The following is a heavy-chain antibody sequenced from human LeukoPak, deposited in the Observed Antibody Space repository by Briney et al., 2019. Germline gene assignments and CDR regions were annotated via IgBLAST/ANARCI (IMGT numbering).Heavy chain of an antibody. CDR3: AVATIALYYYYGMDV. CDR1: GGTFSSYA. Sequence: GASVKVSCKASGGTFSSYAISWVRQAPGQGLEWMGGIIPIFGTANYAQKFQGRVTVTADESTSTAYMELSSLRSEDTAVYYCAVATIALYYYYGMDVWGQGTTVTVSS. D-gene: IGHD5-12*01. J-gene: IGHJ6*02. V-gene: IGHV1-69*13. CDR2: IIPIFGTA.